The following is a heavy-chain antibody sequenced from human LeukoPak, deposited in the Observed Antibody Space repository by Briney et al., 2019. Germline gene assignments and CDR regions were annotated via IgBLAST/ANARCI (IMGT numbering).Heavy chain of an antibody. CDR1: GFDSSSNW. CDR3: AKDHYWSIDY. V-gene: IGHV3-74*01. CDR2: IKGDGIST. D-gene: IGHD3-3*01. Sequence: GGSLRLSCAASGFDSSSNWMHWVRHAPGQGLVWVSRIKGDGISTNYADSVKGRFTISGDIAKNTLYLQMNSLRAEDTGVYYCAKDHYWSIDYWGRGTLVTVSS. J-gene: IGHJ4*02.